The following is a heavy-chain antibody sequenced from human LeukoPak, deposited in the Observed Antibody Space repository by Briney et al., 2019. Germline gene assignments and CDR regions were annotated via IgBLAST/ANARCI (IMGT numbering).Heavy chain of an antibody. CDR2: VSSSGANT. D-gene: IGHD2-21*01. V-gene: IGHV3-23*01. CDR1: GFTFSSYW. Sequence: PGGSLRLSCAASGFTFSSYWMSWVRQAPGKGLEWVSLVSSSGANTYYADSVKGRFTISRDNSKNTLYLQMNSLRAEDTAIYYCAKDIQGSYWGQGTLVTVSS. CDR3: AKDIQGSY. J-gene: IGHJ4*02.